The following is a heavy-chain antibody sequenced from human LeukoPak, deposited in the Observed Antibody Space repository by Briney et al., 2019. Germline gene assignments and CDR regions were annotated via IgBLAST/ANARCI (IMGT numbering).Heavy chain of an antibody. CDR2: INSDGSST. J-gene: IGHJ6*02. D-gene: IGHD2-2*01. CDR1: GFTFSSYW. V-gene: IGHV3-74*01. CDR3: ARTTKDIVVVPAARTYGMDV. Sequence: PGGSLRLSCAASGFTFSSYWMHWVRQAPGKGLVWVSRINSDGSSTSYADSVKGRFTISRDNAKNTLYLQMNSLRAEDTAVYYCARTTKDIVVVPAARTYGMDVWGQGTTVTVSS.